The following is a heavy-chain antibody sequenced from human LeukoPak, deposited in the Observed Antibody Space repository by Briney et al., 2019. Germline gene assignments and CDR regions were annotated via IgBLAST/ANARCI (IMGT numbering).Heavy chain of an antibody. CDR1: GGSISSYY. V-gene: IGHV4-59*01. D-gene: IGHD3-16*01. CDR2: IYYSGST. Sequence: SETLSLTCTVSGGSISSYYWSWIRQPPGKGLEWIGYIYYSGSTNYNPSLKSRVTISVDTSKNQFSLKLSSVTAADTAVYYCARQGGGLGFFDYYYYYMDVWGKGTTVTVSS. CDR3: ARQGGGLGFFDYYYYYMDV. J-gene: IGHJ6*03.